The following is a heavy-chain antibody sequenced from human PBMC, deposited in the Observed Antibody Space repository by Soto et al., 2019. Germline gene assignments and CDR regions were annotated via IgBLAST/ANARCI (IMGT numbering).Heavy chain of an antibody. D-gene: IGHD6-19*01. J-gene: IGHJ6*02. CDR3: AKGGWLDA. Sequence: EVQLLESGGGLVQPGGSLRLSCAASGFTFTNYAMSWVRQAPGEGLEWVSVVSTSGDTTYYADSLRGRFTISRDNSKDTLYLQMNRLRAEDTAVYFCAKGGWLDAWGQGTTVTVSS. CDR2: VSTSGDTT. V-gene: IGHV3-23*01. CDR1: GFTFTNYA.